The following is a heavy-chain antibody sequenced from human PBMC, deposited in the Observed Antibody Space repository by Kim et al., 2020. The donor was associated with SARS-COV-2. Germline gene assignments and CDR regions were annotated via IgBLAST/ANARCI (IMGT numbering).Heavy chain of an antibody. Sequence: NPSLKSRVTISVDTSKNQFSLKLSAVTAADTAVYYCARDGPSSSFSWFDPWGQGTLVTVSS. D-gene: IGHD6-6*01. CDR3: ARDGPSSSFSWFDP. V-gene: IGHV4-34*01. J-gene: IGHJ5*02.